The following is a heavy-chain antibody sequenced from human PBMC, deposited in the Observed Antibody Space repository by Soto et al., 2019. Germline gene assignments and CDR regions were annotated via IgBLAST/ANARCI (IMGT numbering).Heavy chain of an antibody. CDR2: IYYSGST. V-gene: IGHV4-30-4*01. CDR1: GGSISSGDYY. J-gene: IGHJ4*02. D-gene: IGHD3-10*01. CDR3: ARVGGFGATTIDY. Sequence: QVQLQESGPGLVKPSQTLSLTCTVSGGSISSGDYYWSWIRQPPGKGLEWIGYIYYSGSTYYNPSLKSRVTSSVATSKSQCSLKPSSVTAAHTAVYYCARVGGFGATTIDYWGQGTLVTVSS.